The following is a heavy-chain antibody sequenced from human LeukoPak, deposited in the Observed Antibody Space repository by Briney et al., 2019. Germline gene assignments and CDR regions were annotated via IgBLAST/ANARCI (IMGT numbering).Heavy chain of an antibody. CDR2: ITSNGGRT. J-gene: IGHJ4*02. Sequence: GGSLRLSCVASGFTFRSYAMHWVRQAPGKGLEYVSTITSNGGRTHYASSVKGRFTISRDNSKNTLFLQMGSLRTEDMAIYYCAREGVSNYYYFDSWGLGTLVTVSS. V-gene: IGHV3-64*01. CDR3: AREGVSNYYYFDS. CDR1: GFTFRSYA. D-gene: IGHD5-24*01.